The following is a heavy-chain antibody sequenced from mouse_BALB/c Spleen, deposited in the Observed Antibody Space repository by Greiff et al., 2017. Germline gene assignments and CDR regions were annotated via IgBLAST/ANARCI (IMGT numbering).Heavy chain of an antibody. J-gene: IGHJ1*01. V-gene: IGHV5-12-2*01. CDR2: ISNGGGST. D-gene: IGHD2-2*01. CDR1: GFTFSSYT. CDR3: ARQGYYGYDYWYFDV. Sequence: EVMLVESGGGLVQPGGSLKLSCAASGFTFSSYTMSWVRQTPEKRLEWVAYISNGGGSTYYPDTVKGRFTISRDNAKNTLYLQMSSLKSEDTAMYYCARQGYYGYDYWYFDVWGAGTTVTVSS.